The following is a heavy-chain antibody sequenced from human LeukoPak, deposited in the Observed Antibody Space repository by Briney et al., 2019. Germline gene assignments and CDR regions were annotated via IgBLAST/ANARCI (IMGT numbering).Heavy chain of an antibody. CDR2: INHSGST. J-gene: IGHJ5*02. V-gene: IGHV4-34*01. CDR3: ARGSPVITMVRGVQSNWFDP. CDR1: GGSFSGYY. D-gene: IGHD3-10*01. Sequence: SETLSLTCAVYGGSFSGYYWSWIRQPPGKGREWIGEINHSGSTNYNPSLKRRATISVDQSKNQFSLKLSCVTAADTAVYYCARGSPVITMVRGVQSNWFDPWGQGTLVTVSS.